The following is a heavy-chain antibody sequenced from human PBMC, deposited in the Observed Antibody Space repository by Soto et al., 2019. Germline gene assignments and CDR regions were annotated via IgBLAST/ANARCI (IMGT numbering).Heavy chain of an antibody. Sequence: GGSLRLSCAASGFTFSSYGMHWVRQAPGKGLEWVAVISYDGSNKYYADSVKGRFTISRDNSKNTLYLQMNSLRAEDTAVYYCAKNSLEVGATGFDYWGQGTLVTVSS. D-gene: IGHD1-26*01. CDR3: AKNSLEVGATGFDY. CDR1: GFTFSSYG. J-gene: IGHJ4*02. V-gene: IGHV3-30*18. CDR2: ISYDGSNK.